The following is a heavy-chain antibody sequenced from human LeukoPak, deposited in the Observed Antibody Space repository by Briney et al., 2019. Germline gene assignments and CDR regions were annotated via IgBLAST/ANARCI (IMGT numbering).Heavy chain of an antibody. CDR2: ISYDGSTQ. D-gene: IGHD6-13*01. CDR3: GGGIAAAQCHWFDP. J-gene: IGHJ5*02. Sequence: GGSLRLSCEASGYTFIIYVMHWVRQAPGKGLEWVAVISYDGSTQYYAESVKGRFTISRDNSKNTVYMQMNSLRGEDTAVYYCGGGIAAAQCHWFDPWGQGTLVIVSS. CDR1: GYTFIIYV. V-gene: IGHV3-30*03.